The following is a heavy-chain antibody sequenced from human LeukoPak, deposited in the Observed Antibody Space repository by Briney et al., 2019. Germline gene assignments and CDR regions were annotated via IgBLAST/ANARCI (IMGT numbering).Heavy chain of an antibody. J-gene: IGHJ4*02. CDR1: GFTFSTYA. V-gene: IGHV3-23*01. D-gene: IGHD3-22*01. Sequence: GGSLRLSCGASGFTFSTYAMSWVRQAPGKRLEWVSVISGSGDKTYYADSVNGRFTISRDNSKNALYLQMNSLRVEDTAIYYCAKDTAWLYYDRCGYWASWGQGTLVTVSS. CDR2: ISGSGDKT. CDR3: AKDTAWLYYDRCGYWAS.